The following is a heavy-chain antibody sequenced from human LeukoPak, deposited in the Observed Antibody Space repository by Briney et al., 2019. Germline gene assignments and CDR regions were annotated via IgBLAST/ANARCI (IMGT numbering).Heavy chain of an antibody. V-gene: IGHV4-39*07. CDR1: GGSISSSSYY. CDR3: ARRGHSYGDY. CDR2: IYYSGST. J-gene: IGHJ4*02. D-gene: IGHD5-18*01. Sequence: SETLSLTCTVSGGSISSSSYYWGWIRQPPGKGLEWIGSIYYSGSTYYNPSLKSRVTIPVDTSKNQFSLKLSSVTAADTAVYYCARRGHSYGDYWGQGTLVTVSS.